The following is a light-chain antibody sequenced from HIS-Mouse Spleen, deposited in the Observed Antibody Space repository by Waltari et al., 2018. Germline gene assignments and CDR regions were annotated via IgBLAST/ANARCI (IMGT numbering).Light chain of an antibody. CDR1: NIGSKS. CDR2: DDS. J-gene: IGLJ2*01. Sequence: SYVLTQPPSVSVAPGKTARITCGGNNIGSKSVHWYQQKPGQAPVLVVYDDSDRPSGSPERFSGSNSGNPATLTISRVEAGDEADYYCQVWDSSSDHVVFGGGTKLTVL. CDR3: QVWDSSSDHVV. V-gene: IGLV3-21*03.